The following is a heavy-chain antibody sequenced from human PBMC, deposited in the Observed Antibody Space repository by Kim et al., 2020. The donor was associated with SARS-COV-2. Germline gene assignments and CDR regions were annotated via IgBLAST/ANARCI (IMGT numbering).Heavy chain of an antibody. D-gene: IGHD3-22*01. Sequence: GGSLRLSCAASGFTFSSYGMHWVRQAPGKGLEWVAVIWYDGSNKYYADSVKGRFTISRDNSKNTLYLQMNSLRAEDTAVYYCARDLLDSSGVDYWGQGTLVTVSS. J-gene: IGHJ4*02. CDR3: ARDLLDSSGVDY. CDR2: IWYDGSNK. V-gene: IGHV3-33*08. CDR1: GFTFSSYG.